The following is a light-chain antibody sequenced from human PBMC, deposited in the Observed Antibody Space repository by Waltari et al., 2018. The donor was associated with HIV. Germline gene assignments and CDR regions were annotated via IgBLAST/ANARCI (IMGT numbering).Light chain of an antibody. CDR1: TSDLGGFQY. CDR3: CSYTSSYTLV. CDR2: EVT. Sequence: SALTPPRPVSGSPGQSVTISCPGTTSDLGGFQYVFRYQQPPAKAPKLMIYEVTKRPSGVPDRFSGSKSGNTASLTISGLEAEDEADYYCCSYTSSYTLVFGGGTKLTVL. V-gene: IGLV2-11*01. J-gene: IGLJ3*02.